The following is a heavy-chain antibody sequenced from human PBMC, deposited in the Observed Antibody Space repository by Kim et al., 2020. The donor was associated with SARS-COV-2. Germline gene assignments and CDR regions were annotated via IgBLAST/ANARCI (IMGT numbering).Heavy chain of an antibody. Sequence: SVKVSCKASGGTFSSYAISWVRQAPGQGLEWMGRIIPILGIANYAQKFQGRVTITADKSTSTAYMELSSLRSEDTAVYYCAKYYYDSSGYRGPDYWGQGTLVPVSS. CDR3: AKYYYDSSGYRGPDY. CDR1: GGTFSSYA. CDR2: IIPILGIA. J-gene: IGHJ4*02. D-gene: IGHD3-22*01. V-gene: IGHV1-69*04.